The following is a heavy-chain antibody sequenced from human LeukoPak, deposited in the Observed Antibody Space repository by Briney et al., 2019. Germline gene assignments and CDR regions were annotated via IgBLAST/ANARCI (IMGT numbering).Heavy chain of an antibody. CDR3: ARGSGCSSSSCHAGEFGY. J-gene: IGHJ4*02. CDR1: GDSISSYS. D-gene: IGHD2-2*01. CDR2: IFNSGSA. Sequence: SETLSLTCTVSGDSISSYSWNWIRQPAGEGLEWIGRIFNSGSANYNPSLKSRVTMSVDTSKNQFSLNLTSVTAADTAVYYCARGSGCSSSSCHAGEFGYWGQGTLVTVSS. V-gene: IGHV4-4*07.